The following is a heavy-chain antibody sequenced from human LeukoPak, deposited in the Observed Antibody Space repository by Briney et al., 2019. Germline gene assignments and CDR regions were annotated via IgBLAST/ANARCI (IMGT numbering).Heavy chain of an antibody. CDR3: ARDISYCSGGSCYDDAFDI. J-gene: IGHJ3*02. CDR2: IYYSGST. Sequence: SETLSLTCTASGGSISSYYWSWIRQPPGKGLEWIGYIYYSGSTNYTPSLKSRVTISVDTSKNQFSLKLSSVTAADTAVYYCARDISYCSGGSCYDDAFDIWGQGTMVTVSS. D-gene: IGHD2-15*01. V-gene: IGHV4-59*01. CDR1: GGSISSYY.